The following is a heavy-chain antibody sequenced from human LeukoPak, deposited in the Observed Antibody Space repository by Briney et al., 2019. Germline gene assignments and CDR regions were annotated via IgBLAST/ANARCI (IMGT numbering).Heavy chain of an antibody. V-gene: IGHV4-39*01. CDR2: INYSGSD. CDR3: ARHRRLPAEYYFDY. J-gene: IGHJ4*02. D-gene: IGHD3-16*01. CDR1: GCSISSSSYY. Sequence: SETLSLTCTVSGCSISSSSYYWGWIRQPPGKGLEWIGNINYSGSDYYNPSLKSRVSISVDTSKDQFSLTLSSVTAADTAVYYCARHRRLPAEYYFDYWGQGTLVTVSS.